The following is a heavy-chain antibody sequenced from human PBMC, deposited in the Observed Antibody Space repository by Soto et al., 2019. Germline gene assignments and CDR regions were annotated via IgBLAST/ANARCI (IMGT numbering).Heavy chain of an antibody. J-gene: IGHJ4*02. CDR3: ARHSKLHPDY. CDR1: GGSISSSSYY. V-gene: IGHV4-39*01. CDR2: IYYSGST. D-gene: IGHD3-10*01. Sequence: PSETLSLTCTVSGGSISSSSYYWGWLRQPPGKGLEWIGSIYYSGSTYYNPSLKSRVTISVDTSKNQFSLKLSSVTAADTAVYYCARHSKLHPDYWGQGTLVTVSS.